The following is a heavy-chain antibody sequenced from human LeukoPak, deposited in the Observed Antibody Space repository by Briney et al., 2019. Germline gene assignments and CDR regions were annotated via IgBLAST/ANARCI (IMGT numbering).Heavy chain of an antibody. V-gene: IGHV1-3*03. CDR1: GYTFTDYA. J-gene: IGHJ4*02. D-gene: IGHD6-19*01. CDR3: ARGGKQWRGGNYFDS. Sequence: ASVKVSCKASGYTFTDYALHWVRQAPGQSPEWMGWITTGRGETRYSQEFQRRITFTRDTSASTVYMDLSDLRSEDTAVYYCARGGKQWRGGNYFDSWGQGTLVAVSS. CDR2: ITTGRGET.